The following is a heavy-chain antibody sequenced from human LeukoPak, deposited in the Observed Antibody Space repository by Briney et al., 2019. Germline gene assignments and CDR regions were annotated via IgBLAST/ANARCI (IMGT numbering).Heavy chain of an antibody. Sequence: SETLSLTCAVYGGSFSGYYWSWIRQPPGKGLEWIGEINHSGSTNYNPSLKSRVTISVDTSKNQFSLKLSSVTAADTAVYYCAREARDILTGYYIGGFDYWGQGTLVTVSS. CDR1: GGSFSGYY. CDR3: AREARDILTGYYIGGFDY. CDR2: INHSGST. V-gene: IGHV4-34*01. J-gene: IGHJ4*02. D-gene: IGHD3-9*01.